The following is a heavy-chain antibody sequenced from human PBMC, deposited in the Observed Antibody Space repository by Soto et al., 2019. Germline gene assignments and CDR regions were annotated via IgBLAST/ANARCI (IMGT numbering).Heavy chain of an antibody. Sequence: SETLSLTCTVSGDSITSSSFYWGWIRQPPGKGLEWIGHIFHTGATYQNPTLKSRLRMSVDTSKSQFSLNLSSVTATDTAVYYCARRRIVPTTNFGYWGQGTLVTVS. J-gene: IGHJ4*02. V-gene: IGHV4-39*01. D-gene: IGHD1-26*01. CDR1: GDSITSSSFY. CDR2: IFHTGAT. CDR3: ARRRIVPTTNFGY.